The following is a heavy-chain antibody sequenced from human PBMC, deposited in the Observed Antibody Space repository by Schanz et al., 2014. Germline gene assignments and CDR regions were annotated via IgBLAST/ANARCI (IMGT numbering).Heavy chain of an antibody. V-gene: IGHV4-34*01. J-gene: IGHJ6*02. CDR1: GGSLSGYF. D-gene: IGHD3-3*01. CDR2: INPNEGI. Sequence: QVQLQQWGAGLLKPSETLSLTCAVYGGSLSGYFWSWIRQSPGKGLEWIGEINPNEGIHHNPSLKSRVAISVDMSKNQFSLKMSSLTAADTATYYCAREMGRRFFDYNYGMDVWGQGTSVTVS. CDR3: AREMGRRFFDYNYGMDV.